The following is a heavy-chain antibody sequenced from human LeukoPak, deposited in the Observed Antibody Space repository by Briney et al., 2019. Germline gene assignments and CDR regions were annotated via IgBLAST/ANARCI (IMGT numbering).Heavy chain of an antibody. CDR3: ARDSRYYYDSSGYEYYFDY. V-gene: IGHV4-34*01. D-gene: IGHD3-22*01. CDR2: INHSGST. J-gene: IGHJ4*02. CDR1: GGSFSGYF. Sequence: SETLSLTCGMYGGSFSGYFWSWIRQPPGKGLEWIGEINHSGSTNYNPSLKSRVTISVDKSKNQFSLKLSSVTAADTAVYYCARDSRYYYDSSGYEYYFDYWGQGTLVTVSS.